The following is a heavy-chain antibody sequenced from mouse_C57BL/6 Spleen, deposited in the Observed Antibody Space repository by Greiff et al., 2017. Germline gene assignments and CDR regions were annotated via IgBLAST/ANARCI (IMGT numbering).Heavy chain of an antibody. CDR3: ARSEYGNFHWYFDV. V-gene: IGHV1-9*01. J-gene: IGHJ1*03. CDR1: GYTFTGYW. D-gene: IGHD2-1*01. CDR2: ILPGSGST. Sequence: QVQLQQSGAELMKPGASVRLSCKATGYTFTGYWIEWVKQRPGHGLEWIGEILPGSGSTKYNEKFKGKATLTADTPSTTAYIQRSSLPTEDSAVCYCARSEYGNFHWYFDVWGTGTTVTVSS.